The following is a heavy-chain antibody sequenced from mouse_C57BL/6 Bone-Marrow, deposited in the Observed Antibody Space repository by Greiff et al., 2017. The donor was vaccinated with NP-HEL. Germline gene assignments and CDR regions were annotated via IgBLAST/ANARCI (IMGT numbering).Heavy chain of an antibody. D-gene: IGHD2-4*01. J-gene: IGHJ2*01. CDR1: GFTFSDYG. Sequence: EVQLVESGGGLVKPGGSLKLSCAASGFTFSDYGMHWVRQAPEKGLEWVAYISSGSSTIYYADTVKGRFFIPRDKAKNTLFLQMTSLRSADTAMYYCERRRLRRPYYFDYWGQGTTLTVSS. CDR3: ERRRLRRPYYFDY. V-gene: IGHV5-17*01. CDR2: ISSGSSTI.